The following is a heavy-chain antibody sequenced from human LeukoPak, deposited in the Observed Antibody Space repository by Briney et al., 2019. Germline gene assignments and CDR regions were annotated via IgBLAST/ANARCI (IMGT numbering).Heavy chain of an antibody. CDR2: INPNSGGT. D-gene: IGHD2-2*01. V-gene: IGHV1-2*06. CDR1: GYTFTGYY. CDR3: ARVPERHVVVVPAAMFDY. Sequence: GASVKVSCKASGYTFTGYYMHWVRQAPGQGLEWMGRINPNSGGTNYAQKFQGRVTMTRDTSISTAYMELSRLRSDDTAVYYCARVPERHVVVVPAAMFDYWGQGTLVTVSS. J-gene: IGHJ4*02.